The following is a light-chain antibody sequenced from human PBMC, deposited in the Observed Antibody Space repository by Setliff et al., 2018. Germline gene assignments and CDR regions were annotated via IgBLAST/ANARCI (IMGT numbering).Light chain of an antibody. V-gene: IGLV2-14*03. Sequence: QSALTQPASVSGSPGQSITISCTGTSSDVGGHKYVSWYQHHPGKAPKLMIYDVSNRPSGVSDRSSGSKSGNTASLTISGLQAEDEADYYCVSFTSTHTLLFGGGTKVTVL. CDR1: SSDVGGHKY. CDR3: VSFTSTHTLL. J-gene: IGLJ2*01. CDR2: DVS.